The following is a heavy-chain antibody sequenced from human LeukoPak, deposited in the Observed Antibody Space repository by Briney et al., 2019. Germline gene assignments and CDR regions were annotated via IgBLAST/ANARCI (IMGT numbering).Heavy chain of an antibody. CDR3: ARESYGDYSWYYYYYMDV. V-gene: IGHV4-61*02. CDR2: IYTSGST. CDR1: GGSISSGSYY. Sequence: PSQTLSLTCTVSGGSISSGSYYWSWIRQPAGKGLEWIGRIYTSGSTNYNPSLKSRVTMSVDTSKNQFSLKLSSVTAADTAVYYCARESYGDYSWYYYYYMDVWGKGTTVTISS. D-gene: IGHD4-17*01. J-gene: IGHJ6*03.